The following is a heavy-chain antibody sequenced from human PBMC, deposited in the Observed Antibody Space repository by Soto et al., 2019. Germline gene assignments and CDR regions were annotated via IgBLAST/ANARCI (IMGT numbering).Heavy chain of an antibody. V-gene: IGHV3-48*02. CDR2: ISSSSSTI. CDR3: ARDSEDIVLVPAVDY. D-gene: IGHD2-2*01. CDR1: GFTFSSYS. J-gene: IGHJ4*02. Sequence: EVQLVESGGGLVQPGGSLRLSCAASGFTFSSYSMNWVRQAPGKGLEWVSYISSSSSTIYYADSVKGRFTISRDNAKNSLYLQMNSLRDEDTAVYYCARDSEDIVLVPAVDYWGQGTLVTVSS.